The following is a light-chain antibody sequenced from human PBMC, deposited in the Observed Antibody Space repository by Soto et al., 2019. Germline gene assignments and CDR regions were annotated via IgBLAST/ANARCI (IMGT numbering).Light chain of an antibody. Sequence: QSVLTQPRSVSGSPGQSVTICCTGTSSDVGGYNFVSWYQQCPGKAPKLIIYDVSKRPSGVPDRFSGSKSGNTASLTISGLQAEDEADYYCCSYAGSYTLWVFGGGTKLTVL. CDR3: CSYAGSYTLWV. J-gene: IGLJ3*02. CDR2: DVS. CDR1: SSDVGGYNF. V-gene: IGLV2-11*01.